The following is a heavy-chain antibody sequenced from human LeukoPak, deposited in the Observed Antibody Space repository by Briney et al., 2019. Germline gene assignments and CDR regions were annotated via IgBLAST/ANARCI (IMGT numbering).Heavy chain of an antibody. J-gene: IGHJ3*02. Sequence: SETLSLTCAVYGGSFSSYYWNWIRQPPGKGLEWIGEINHSGSTNYNPSLKSPVTISVYTSKNQFSLKLSCVTAADTAVYYCARAKNSPYYYDSGSYYPDAFDIWGQGTMVTVPS. CDR1: GGSFSSYY. D-gene: IGHD3-10*01. CDR2: INHSGST. CDR3: ARAKNSPYYYDSGSYYPDAFDI. V-gene: IGHV4-34*01.